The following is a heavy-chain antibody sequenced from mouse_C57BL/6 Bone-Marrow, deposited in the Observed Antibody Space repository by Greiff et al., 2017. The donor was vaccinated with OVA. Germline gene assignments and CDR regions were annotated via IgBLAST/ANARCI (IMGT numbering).Heavy chain of an antibody. CDR3: ASCFTDRATTGVYYAMDF. Sequence: QVQLQQPGAELVKPGASVKLSCKASGYTFPSYWMHWVKQRPRQVLEWIGMIHPKSGNTNSNEKFNSKATLTVDKASSTAYMQLSSMTSEDSAVYYCASCFTDRATTGVYYAMDFWGQGTSVTVSS. CDR2: IHPKSGNT. V-gene: IGHV1-64*01. J-gene: IGHJ4*01. D-gene: IGHD3-1*01. CDR1: GYTFPSYW.